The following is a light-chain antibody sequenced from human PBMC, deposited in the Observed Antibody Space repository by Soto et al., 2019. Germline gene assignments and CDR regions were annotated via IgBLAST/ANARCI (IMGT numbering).Light chain of an antibody. CDR2: YKSDSDK. Sequence: VLTQPASLSASPGASASLTCTLRSGINVGTYRIYWYQHKPGSPPQYLLRYKSDSDKQQGSGVPSRFSGSKDASANAGILLISGLQSEDEADYYCMIWHTSAWVFGGGTKLTVL. V-gene: IGLV5-45*01. CDR1: SGINVGTYR. J-gene: IGLJ3*02. CDR3: MIWHTSAWV.